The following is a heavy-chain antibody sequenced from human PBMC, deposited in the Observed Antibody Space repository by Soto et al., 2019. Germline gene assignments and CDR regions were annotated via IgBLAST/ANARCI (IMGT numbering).Heavy chain of an antibody. CDR3: AKTALGWLDP. J-gene: IGHJ5*02. D-gene: IGHD2-21*02. Sequence: SVKVSCKASGFTFTSSAFQWVRQARGQRLEWIGWIAVGSGYTNYAQRFQDRVTLTRDMSTATTYMELSSVTAADTAVYYCAKTALGWLDPWGQGTLVTVSS. CDR1: GFTFTSSA. CDR2: IAVGSGYT. V-gene: IGHV1-58*01.